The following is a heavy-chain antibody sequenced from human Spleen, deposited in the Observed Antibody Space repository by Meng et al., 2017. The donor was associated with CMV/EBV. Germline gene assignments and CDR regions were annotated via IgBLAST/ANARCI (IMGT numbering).Heavy chain of an antibody. J-gene: IGHJ5*02. Sequence: ASVKVSCKASGYTFTSYDINWVRQATGQGLEWMGKINPRGRATSYAEKFQGRVIMTRDTSTSTVYMELNSLRSEDAAVYYCARPYSYDSSLGSWGQGTQVTVSS. CDR2: INPRGRAT. CDR3: ARPYSYDSSLGS. D-gene: IGHD3-22*01. V-gene: IGHV1-46*01. CDR1: GYTFTSYD.